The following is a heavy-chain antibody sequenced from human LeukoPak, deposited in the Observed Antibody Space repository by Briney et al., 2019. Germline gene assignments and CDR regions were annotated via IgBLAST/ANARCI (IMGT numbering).Heavy chain of an antibody. Sequence: PGGSLRLSCAASGFTFSSYAMSWVRQAPGKGLEWVSAISGSGGSTYYADSVKGRFTISRDNSKNTLYLQMNSLRAEDTAVYYCAKDPGKFCSSTSCYGGNWFDPWGQGTLVTVSS. D-gene: IGHD2-2*01. CDR1: GFTFSSYA. CDR3: AKDPGKFCSSTSCYGGNWFDP. CDR2: ISGSGGST. J-gene: IGHJ5*02. V-gene: IGHV3-23*01.